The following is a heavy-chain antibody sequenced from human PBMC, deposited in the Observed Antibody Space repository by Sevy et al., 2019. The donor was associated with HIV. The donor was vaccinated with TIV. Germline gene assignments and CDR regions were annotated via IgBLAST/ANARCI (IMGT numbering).Heavy chain of an antibody. CDR2: IIPIFGTA. V-gene: IGHV1-69*13. J-gene: IGHJ5*02. CDR3: ARDTVYSSSWYGTWYNWFDP. Sequence: ASVKVSCKASGGTFSSYAISWVRQAPGQGLEWMGGIIPIFGTANYAQKFQGRVTITADESTSTAYMELSSLRSEDTAVYYCARDTVYSSSWYGTWYNWFDPGAREPWSPSPQ. D-gene: IGHD6-13*01. CDR1: GGTFSSYA.